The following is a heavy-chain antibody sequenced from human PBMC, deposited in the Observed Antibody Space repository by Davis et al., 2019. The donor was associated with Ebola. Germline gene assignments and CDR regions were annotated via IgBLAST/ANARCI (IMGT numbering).Heavy chain of an antibody. D-gene: IGHD2/OR15-2a*01. J-gene: IGHJ6*03. Sequence: PAGSLRLSCAASGFTFSSSGMHWVRQAPGKGLEWVAFIRYDGSNKYYADSVKGRFTISRDNSKNTLYLQMNSLRAEDTAVYYCAKDTDRIVYYYMDVWGKGTTVTVSS. CDR1: GFTFSSSG. CDR2: IRYDGSNK. CDR3: AKDTDRIVYYYMDV. V-gene: IGHV3-30*02.